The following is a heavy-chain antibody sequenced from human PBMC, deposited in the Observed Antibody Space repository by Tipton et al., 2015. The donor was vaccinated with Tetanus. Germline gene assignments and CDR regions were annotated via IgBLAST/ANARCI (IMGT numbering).Heavy chain of an antibody. V-gene: IGHV3-74*01. CDR1: GFNARSYW. CDR3: ARDGFYYGSGSYYRAF. CDR2: INSGGSAR. D-gene: IGHD3-10*01. J-gene: IGHJ4*02. Sequence: SLRLSCDATGFNARSYWMHWVRQTPGKGLMWVSRINSGGSARSYAESVQGRFTISRDNDKNTLYLQMNSLRPEDTAVYYCARDGFYYGSGSYYRAFWGQGTLVTVSP.